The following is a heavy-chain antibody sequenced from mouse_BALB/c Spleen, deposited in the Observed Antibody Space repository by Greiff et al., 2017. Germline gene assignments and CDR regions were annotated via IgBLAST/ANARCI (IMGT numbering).Heavy chain of an antibody. J-gene: IGHJ2*01. V-gene: IGHV14-3*02. Sequence: EVKLQQSGAELVKPGASVKLSCTASGFNIKDTYMHWVKQRPEQGLEWIGRIDPANGNTKYDPKFQGKATITADTSSNTAYLQLSSLTSEDTAVYYCASHYYGSREDYWGQGTTLTVSS. CDR3: ASHYYGSREDY. CDR1: GFNIKDTY. D-gene: IGHD1-1*01. CDR2: IDPANGNT.